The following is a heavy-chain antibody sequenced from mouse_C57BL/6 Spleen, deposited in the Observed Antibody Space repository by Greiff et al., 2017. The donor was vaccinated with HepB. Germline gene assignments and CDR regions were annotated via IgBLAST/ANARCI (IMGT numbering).Heavy chain of an antibody. D-gene: IGHD3-2*02. Sequence: VQLQQPGAELVKPGASVKLSCKASGYTFTSYWMHWVKQRPGQGLEWIGMIHPNSGSTNYNEKFKSKATLTVDKSSSTAYMQLSSLTSEDSAVYYCAREEASRPGSFAYWGQGTLVTVSA. CDR2: IHPNSGST. CDR1: GYTFTSYW. V-gene: IGHV1-64*01. CDR3: AREEASRPGSFAY. J-gene: IGHJ3*01.